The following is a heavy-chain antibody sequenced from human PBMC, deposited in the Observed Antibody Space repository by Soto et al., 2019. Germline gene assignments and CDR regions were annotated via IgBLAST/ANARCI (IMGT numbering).Heavy chain of an antibody. CDR3: ARDGGGSYNWFDP. CDR1: GFTFSSYE. CDR2: ISSSGSTI. J-gene: IGHJ5*02. D-gene: IGHD6-13*01. Sequence: GGSLRLSCAASGFTFSSYEMNWVRQAPGKGLEWVSYISSSGSTIYYADSVKGRFTISRGNAKNSLYLQMNSLRAEDTAVYYCARDGGGSYNWFDPWGQGTLVTVSS. V-gene: IGHV3-48*03.